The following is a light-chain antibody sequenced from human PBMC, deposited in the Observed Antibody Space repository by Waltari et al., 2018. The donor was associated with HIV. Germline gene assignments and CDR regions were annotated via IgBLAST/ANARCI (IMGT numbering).Light chain of an antibody. CDR2: DNK. J-gene: IGLJ2*01. Sequence: QSVLTQPPSVSAATGQKAPISCTGSGSNYGNTSVYWSQQLPGTAPKLLIYDNKKRPSWSPDRFSGSKSGTSATLGITGLQTGDEADYYCGTWDSSLSAGVFGGGTKLTVL. V-gene: IGLV1-51*01. CDR1: GSNYGNTS. CDR3: GTWDSSLSAGV.